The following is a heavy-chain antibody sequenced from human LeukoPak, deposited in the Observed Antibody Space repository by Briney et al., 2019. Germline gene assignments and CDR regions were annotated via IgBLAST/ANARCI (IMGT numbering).Heavy chain of an antibody. CDR1: GYTFTGYY. CDR3: ARVRNFCSGGSCYSTLEY. CDR2: INPNSGGT. Sequence: GASVKVSCKASGYTFTGYYMHWVRQAPGQGLEWMGWINPNSGGTNYAQKFQGRVTMTRDTSISTAYMELSRLRSDDTAVYYCARVRNFCSGGSCYSTLEYWGQGTLVTVSS. J-gene: IGHJ4*02. D-gene: IGHD2-15*01. V-gene: IGHV1-2*02.